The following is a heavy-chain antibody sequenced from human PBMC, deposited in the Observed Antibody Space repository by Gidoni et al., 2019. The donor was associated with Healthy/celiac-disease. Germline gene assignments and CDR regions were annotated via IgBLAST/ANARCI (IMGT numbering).Heavy chain of an antibody. Sequence: EVQLVDSGGCVVQPAGSLILSCAASGLLFDDYAMHWVRQAPGKGLEWVSLISGDGGSTYYADSVKGRFTISRDNSKNSLYLQMNSLRTEDTAVYYCAKATDDGSGYYPPFDYWGQGTLVTVSS. V-gene: IGHV3-43*02. J-gene: IGHJ4*02. CDR3: AKATDDGSGYYPPFDY. CDR2: ISGDGGST. CDR1: GLLFDDYA. D-gene: IGHD3-22*01.